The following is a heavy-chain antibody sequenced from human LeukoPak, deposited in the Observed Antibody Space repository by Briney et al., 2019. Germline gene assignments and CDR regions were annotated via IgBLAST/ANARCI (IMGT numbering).Heavy chain of an antibody. J-gene: IGHJ4*02. V-gene: IGHV1-8*01. CDR3: ARATRGDLLSEF. CDR1: GYTFANYD. D-gene: IGHD2/OR15-2a*01. Sequence: ASVKVSCKTSGYTFANYDITWVRQAPGRGLEWMGWMNPYSTNTGYARQFQGRLSMTRDISITTAYMELSSLRSEDTAAYYCARATRGDLLSEFWGQGSLITVSS. CDR2: MNPYSTNT.